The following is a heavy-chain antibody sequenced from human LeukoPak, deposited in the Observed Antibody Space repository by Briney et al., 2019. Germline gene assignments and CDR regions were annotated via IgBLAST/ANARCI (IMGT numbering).Heavy chain of an antibody. D-gene: IGHD4-11*01. CDR3: ARVSRDFYSNYYYYYSMDV. J-gene: IGHJ6*02. Sequence: GGSLRLSCAASGFTFSSYWMSWVRQAPGKGLEWVANIKQDGSEKYYVDSVKGRFTISRDNAKNSLYLQMNSLRAEDTAVYYCARVSRDFYSNYYYYYSMDVWGQGTTVTVSS. CDR1: GFTFSSYW. CDR2: IKQDGSEK. V-gene: IGHV3-7*01.